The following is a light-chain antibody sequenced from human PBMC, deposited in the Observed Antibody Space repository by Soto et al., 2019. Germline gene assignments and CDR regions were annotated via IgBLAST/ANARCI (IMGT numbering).Light chain of an antibody. V-gene: IGKV3D-15*01. CDR1: QSVSSN. CDR3: QQYNKWPLT. J-gene: IGKJ4*01. CDR2: GAS. Sequence: ERVMPQSPATLSVSPWERATLSCRASQSVSSNSAWYQQKPGQAPRLLIYGASTRATGIPARFSGSGSGTEFTLTISSLQSEDFAVYYCQQYNKWPLTFGGGTKVAIK.